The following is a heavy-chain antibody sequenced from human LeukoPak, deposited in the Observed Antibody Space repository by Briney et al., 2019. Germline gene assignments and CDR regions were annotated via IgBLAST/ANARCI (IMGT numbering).Heavy chain of an antibody. CDR2: MNPNSGNT. CDR3: ATETVGAPTRGDY. J-gene: IGHJ4*02. CDR1: GYTFTSYD. Sequence: ASVKASCKASGYTFTSYDINWGRQATGQGLEWMGWMNPNSGNTGYAKKFQGRVTITRNTSISTAYMELSSLRSEDTAVYYCATETVGAPTRGDYWGQGTLVTVSS. D-gene: IGHD1-26*01. V-gene: IGHV1-8*03.